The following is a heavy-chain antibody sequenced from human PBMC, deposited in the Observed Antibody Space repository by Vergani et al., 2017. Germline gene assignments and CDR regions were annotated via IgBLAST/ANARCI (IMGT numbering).Heavy chain of an antibody. V-gene: IGHV4-31*01. J-gene: IGHJ4*02. D-gene: IGHD6-19*01. Sequence: QVPLQESCPGLVKPSQILYLPCPVSGGSISSGGYYWSWTRPRPGKGLEWIGYIYYSGSTSYKPSLKRPVNISVDTTKNQFSLKLRSVTAADTAVYYCAIGQPLQQWSFDYWGQGTLVTVSS. CDR2: IYYSGST. CDR3: AIGQPLQQWSFDY. CDR1: GGSISSGGYY.